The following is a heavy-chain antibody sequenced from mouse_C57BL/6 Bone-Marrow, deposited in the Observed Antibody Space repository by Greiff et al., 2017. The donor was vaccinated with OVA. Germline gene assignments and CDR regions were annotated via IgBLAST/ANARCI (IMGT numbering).Heavy chain of an antibody. CDR1: GYTFTSYW. CDR3: ASSNWEDYAMDY. D-gene: IGHD4-1*01. V-gene: IGHV1-74*01. CDR2: IHPSDSDT. Sequence: QVQLQQPGAELVKPGASVKVSCKASGYTFTSYWMHWVKQRPVQGLEWIGRIHPSDSDTNYNQKFKGKATLTVDKSSSTAYMQLSSLTSEDSAVYYCASSNWEDYAMDYWGQGTSVTVSS. J-gene: IGHJ4*01.